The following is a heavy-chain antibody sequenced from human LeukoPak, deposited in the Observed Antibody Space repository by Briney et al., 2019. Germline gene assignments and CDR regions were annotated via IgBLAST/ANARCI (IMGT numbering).Heavy chain of an antibody. D-gene: IGHD5-12*01. J-gene: IGHJ4*02. V-gene: IGHV3-48*04. CDR2: ISSSSSTI. Sequence: GGSLRLSCAASGFTFSSYSMNWVRQALGKGLEWVSYISSSSSTIYYADSVKGRFTISRDNAKNSLYLQMNSLRAEDTAVYYCARGSGYDPFDYWGQGTLVTVSS. CDR3: ARGSGYDPFDY. CDR1: GFTFSSYS.